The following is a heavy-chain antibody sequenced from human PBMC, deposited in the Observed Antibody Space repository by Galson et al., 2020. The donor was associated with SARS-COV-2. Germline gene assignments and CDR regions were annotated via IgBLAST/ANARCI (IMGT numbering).Heavy chain of an antibody. D-gene: IGHD5-12*01. CDR2: VYYSGST. Sequence: SETLSLTCTVSGGSIGSYFWTWIRPPPGKGLEWIGYVYYSGSTNYNPSLKSRLIMSVDTSKNQFSLGLSAVTASDTAVYYCARNDGGYDYWGQGILVTVSS. J-gene: IGHJ4*02. CDR1: GGSIGSYF. CDR3: ARNDGGYDY. V-gene: IGHV4-59*01.